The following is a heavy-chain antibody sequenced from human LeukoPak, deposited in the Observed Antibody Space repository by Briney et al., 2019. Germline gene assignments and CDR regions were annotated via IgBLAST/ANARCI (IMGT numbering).Heavy chain of an antibody. CDR1: GFTFYSYS. D-gene: IGHD4-17*01. CDR3: ASLTTVNPPGYFDY. CDR2: ISAISNTM. Sequence: PGGALRLSCAASGFTFYSYSMNWVRQAPGKGLEWVSYISAISNTMYYADSVKGRFTISRDNAKSSLFLQMNSLRAEDTAVYYCASLTTVNPPGYFDYWGQGTLVIVSS. J-gene: IGHJ4*02. V-gene: IGHV3-48*01.